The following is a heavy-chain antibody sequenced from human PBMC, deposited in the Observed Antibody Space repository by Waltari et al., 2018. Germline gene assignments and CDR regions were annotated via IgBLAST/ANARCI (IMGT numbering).Heavy chain of an antibody. J-gene: IGHJ3*01. D-gene: IGHD3-22*01. CDR1: GFAFSNYA. Sequence: EVQLLESGGGLAQPGGSLRLSCEAPGFAFSNYAIGWVRQAPGKGLEWVSSISGSGAGTYYADSVNGRFTISRDNSKNTVFLYMSSLRAEDTAIYFCAKDRGFYDASGYYDAFDLWGQGTMVTVSS. CDR2: ISGSGAGT. V-gene: IGHV3-23*01. CDR3: AKDRGFYDASGYYDAFDL.